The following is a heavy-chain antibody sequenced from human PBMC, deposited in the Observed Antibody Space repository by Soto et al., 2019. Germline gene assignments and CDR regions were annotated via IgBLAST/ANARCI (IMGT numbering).Heavy chain of an antibody. Sequence: GGSLRLSCAASGFTFSSYWMHWVRQAPGKGLVWVSRINSDGSSTSYADSVKGRFTISRDNAKNTLYLQMNSLRAEDTAVYYCARVPIRPIYAFDIWGQGTMVTVSS. J-gene: IGHJ3*02. CDR3: ARVPIRPIYAFDI. CDR1: GFTFSSYW. V-gene: IGHV3-74*01. CDR2: INSDGSST. D-gene: IGHD3-3*01.